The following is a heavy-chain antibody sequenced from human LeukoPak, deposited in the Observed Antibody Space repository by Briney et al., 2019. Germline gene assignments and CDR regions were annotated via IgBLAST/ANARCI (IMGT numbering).Heavy chain of an antibody. CDR3: AGGERYYYDTSGYPGPRAFNI. J-gene: IGHJ3*02. CDR1: GFTVSSNY. D-gene: IGHD3-22*01. V-gene: IGHV3-66*01. Sequence: GGSLRLSCAASGFTVSSNYMSWVRQAPGKGLEWVSVIYSGGNTDYADSAKGRFTSSRDNSKNTLYLQMNSLRAEDTAVYYCAGGERYYYDTSGYPGPRAFNIWGQGTMVTVSS. CDR2: IYSGGNT.